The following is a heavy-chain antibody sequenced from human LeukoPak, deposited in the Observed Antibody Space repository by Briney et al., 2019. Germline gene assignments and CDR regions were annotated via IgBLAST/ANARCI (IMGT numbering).Heavy chain of an antibody. J-gene: IGHJ3*02. CDR2: INAGNGNT. CDR1: GYTFTSYA. Sequence: ASVTVSCTASGYTFTSYAMHWVRQAPGQRLEWMGWINAGNGNTKYSQKFQGRVTITRDTSASTAYMELSSLRSEDTAVYYCARSRRLPGIAAAGTVGAFDIWGQGTMVTVSS. V-gene: IGHV1-3*01. D-gene: IGHD6-13*01. CDR3: ARSRRLPGIAAAGTVGAFDI.